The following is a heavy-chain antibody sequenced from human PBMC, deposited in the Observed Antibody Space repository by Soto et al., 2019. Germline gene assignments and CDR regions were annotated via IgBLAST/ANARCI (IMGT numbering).Heavy chain of an antibody. D-gene: IGHD2-15*01. CDR2: ISPGSRYP. Sequence: GGSLRLSCAGSGFTFGDSYMSWIRQAPGKGLEWLSYISPGSRYPAYADSAKGRFTISRDNAKRSLYLQMMSLTAEDTAIYYCVRGGGGGLFDPWGQGTMVTAPQ. J-gene: IGHJ5*02. CDR3: VRGGGGGLFDP. CDR1: GFTFGDSY. V-gene: IGHV3-11*06.